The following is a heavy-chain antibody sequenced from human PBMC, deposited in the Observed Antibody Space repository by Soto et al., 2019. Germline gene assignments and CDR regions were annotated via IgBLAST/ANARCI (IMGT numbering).Heavy chain of an antibody. CDR2: IYPGGST. Sequence: QVQLQESGPGMVKPSETLSLTCTVSGDSISDYYWSWIRQPAGKGLEWIGRIYPGGSTNYNPSLKSRVTMSVDTSKNQFSLKLSSMTAADSAVYYCVRIYNNGYYPFDYWGQGTQVTVSS. V-gene: IGHV4-4*07. J-gene: IGHJ4*02. D-gene: IGHD3-22*01. CDR1: GDSISDYY. CDR3: VRIYNNGYYPFDY.